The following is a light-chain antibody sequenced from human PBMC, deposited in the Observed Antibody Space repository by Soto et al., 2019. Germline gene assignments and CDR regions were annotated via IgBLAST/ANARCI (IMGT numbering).Light chain of an antibody. CDR2: AAS. V-gene: IGKV1-39*01. J-gene: IGKJ2*03. Sequence: DIQITQSPSSLSASVGDRVTITCRASQSISSYLNWYQQKPGKAPKLLIYAASSLQSGVPSRFSGSGSGTDFTLTISSRQPEDFATYYCQQSYSTPYGFGQGTKLEIK. CDR3: QQSYSTPYG. CDR1: QSISSY.